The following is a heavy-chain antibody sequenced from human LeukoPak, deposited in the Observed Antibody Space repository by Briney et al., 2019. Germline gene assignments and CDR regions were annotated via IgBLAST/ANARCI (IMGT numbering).Heavy chain of an antibody. CDR2: ISAYNGNT. Sequence: ASVKVSCKASGYTFTTYVISWVRQAPGQGLEWMGWISAYNGNTHYAQKVQGRVTMTTDTSTSTAYMELRSLRSDDTAVYYCARVLMVRGVIIYFDSWGQGTLVTVSS. V-gene: IGHV1-18*01. D-gene: IGHD3-10*01. J-gene: IGHJ4*02. CDR1: GYTFTTYV. CDR3: ARVLMVRGVIIYFDS.